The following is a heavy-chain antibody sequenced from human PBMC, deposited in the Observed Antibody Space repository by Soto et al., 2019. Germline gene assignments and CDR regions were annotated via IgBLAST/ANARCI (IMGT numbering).Heavy chain of an antibody. CDR1: GGSISSGGYY. D-gene: IGHD3-10*01. CDR3: ARGVTMVRGVIHTPYFDY. CDR2: IYYSGST. V-gene: IGHV4-31*03. J-gene: IGHJ4*02. Sequence: QVQLQESGPGLVKPSQTLSLTCTVSGGSISSGGYYWSWIRQHPGKGLEWIGYIYYSGSTYYNPSLKSRVXXXVXXSKHQFSLKLSSVTAADTAVYYCARGVTMVRGVIHTPYFDYWGQGTLVTVSS.